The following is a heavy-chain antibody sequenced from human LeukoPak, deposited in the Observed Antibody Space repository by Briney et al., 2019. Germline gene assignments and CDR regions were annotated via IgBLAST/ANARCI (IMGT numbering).Heavy chain of an antibody. V-gene: IGHV4-39*07. CDR2: IYYGGST. CDR3: ARGRTRGELISY. D-gene: IGHD1-26*01. CDR1: GGSISSSSYY. J-gene: IGHJ4*02. Sequence: KASETLSLTCTVSGGSISSSSYYWGWIRQPPGKGLEWIGSIYYGGSTYYNPSLKSRVTISVDTSKNQFSLKLSSVTAADTAVYYCARGRTRGELISYWGQGTLVTVSS.